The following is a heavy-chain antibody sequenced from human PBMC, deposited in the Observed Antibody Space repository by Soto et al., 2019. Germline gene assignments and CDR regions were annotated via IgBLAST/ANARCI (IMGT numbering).Heavy chain of an antibody. CDR3: ARVILAITRGAFDA. J-gene: IGHJ3*01. CDR2: ISQSGTS. D-gene: IGHD1-20*01. CDR1: GGSISSSHW. V-gene: IGHV4-4*02. Sequence: QVQLQESGPGLVKPSGTLSLTCAVSGGSISSSHWWTWVRQSPGKGLEYIGEISQSGTSNSNPTLKRRVTLSAHRSKDHVSLTLTSVTAADTGVYYIARVILAITRGAFDACGQGTPVIVSS.